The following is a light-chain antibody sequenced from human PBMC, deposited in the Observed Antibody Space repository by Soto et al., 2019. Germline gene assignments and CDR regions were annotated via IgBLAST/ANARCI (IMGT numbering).Light chain of an antibody. Sequence: EIVLTQSPDTLSLSPGERATLSCRASQSVSSSFLAWYHQKPGQAPRLLIYRASSRATGIPDRFTGSGSGTEFTLTISRLEPEDFAVYYCQQYESSPLTFGGGIKVEIK. CDR2: RAS. V-gene: IGKV3-20*01. J-gene: IGKJ4*01. CDR1: QSVSSSF. CDR3: QQYESSPLT.